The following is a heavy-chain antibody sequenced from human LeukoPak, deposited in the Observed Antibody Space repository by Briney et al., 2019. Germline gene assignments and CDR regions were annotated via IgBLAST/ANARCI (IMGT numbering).Heavy chain of an antibody. CDR1: GYTFTSYG. Sequence: ASVKVTCKASGYTFTSYGISWVRQAPGQGLEWMGWISAYNGNTNYAQKLQGRVTMTTDTSTSTAYMELRSLRSDDTAVYYCARVSHYDKRNDYWGQGTLVTVSS. CDR2: ISAYNGNT. V-gene: IGHV1-18*01. J-gene: IGHJ4*02. D-gene: IGHD3-22*01. CDR3: ARVSHYDKRNDY.